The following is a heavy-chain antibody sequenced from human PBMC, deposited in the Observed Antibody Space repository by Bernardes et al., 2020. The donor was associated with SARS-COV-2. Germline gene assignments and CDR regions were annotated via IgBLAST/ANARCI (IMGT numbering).Heavy chain of an antibody. CDR1: GFTFSGYS. CDR3: ARLRGTTMATAYLDS. CDR2: IISSSNTI. Sequence: GSLRLSCAASGFTFSGYSMNWVRQAPGKGLEWVSFIISSSNTIYYADSVKGRFTISRDNAKNSLYLQMNRLSAEDTAVYYCARLRGTTMATAYLDSWGQGTLVTVSS. D-gene: IGHD5-18*01. V-gene: IGHV3-48*01. J-gene: IGHJ4*02.